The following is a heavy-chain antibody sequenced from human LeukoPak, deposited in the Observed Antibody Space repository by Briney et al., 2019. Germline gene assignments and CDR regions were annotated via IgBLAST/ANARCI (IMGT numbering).Heavy chain of an antibody. CDR1: GGSFSGYY. Sequence: SETLSLTCAVYGGSFSGYYWSWIRQPPGKGLEWIGEINHSGSTNYNPSLKSRVTISVDTSKNQFSLKLSSVTAADTAVYYCARGPSVPRYCSSTSCYGSPFYYYMDVWGKGTTVTVSS. CDR2: INHSGST. CDR3: ARGPSVPRYCSSTSCYGSPFYYYMDV. J-gene: IGHJ6*03. D-gene: IGHD2-2*01. V-gene: IGHV4-34*01.